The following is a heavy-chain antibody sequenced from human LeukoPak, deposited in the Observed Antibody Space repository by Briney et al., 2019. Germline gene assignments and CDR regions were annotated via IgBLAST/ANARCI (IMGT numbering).Heavy chain of an antibody. CDR3: ARDDIDFDY. D-gene: IGHD2-15*01. CDR1: GFTFSSYA. J-gene: IGHJ4*02. Sequence: PGGSLRLSCAASGFTFSSYAMHWVRQAPGKGLEWVAVISYDGSNKYYADSVKGRFTISRDNSKNTLYLQMNSLRAEDTAVYYCARDDIDFDYWGQGTLVTVSS. V-gene: IGHV3-30-3*01. CDR2: ISYDGSNK.